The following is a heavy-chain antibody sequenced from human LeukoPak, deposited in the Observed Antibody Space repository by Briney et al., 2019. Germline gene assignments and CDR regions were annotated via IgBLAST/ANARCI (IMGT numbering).Heavy chain of an antibody. J-gene: IGHJ6*03. D-gene: IGHD2-2*01. CDR1: GGSISSYY. CDR2: IYTSGST. CDR3: ARVVPAANYYYMDV. V-gene: IGHV4-4*07. Sequence: SETLSLTCTVSGGSISSYYWSWIRQPAGKGLEWIGRIYTSGSTNYNPSLKSRVTMSVDTSKNQFSLKLSSVTAADTAVYYCARVVPAANYYYMDVWGKGTTVTISS.